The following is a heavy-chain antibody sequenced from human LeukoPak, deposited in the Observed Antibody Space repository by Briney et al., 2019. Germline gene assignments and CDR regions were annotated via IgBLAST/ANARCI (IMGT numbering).Heavy chain of an antibody. D-gene: IGHD2-2*01. V-gene: IGHV3-30*02. CDR1: GFTFSTYG. CDR2: IRYDGNNK. Sequence: PGGSLKLSCAASGFTFSTYGMHWVRQAPGKGLEWVAFIRYDGNNKYYADFVKGRFAISRDNSKNTLYLHMNSLRTEDTAVYYCAKIEGKYQLANVPDHWGQGTLVTVSS. J-gene: IGHJ4*02. CDR3: AKIEGKYQLANVPDH.